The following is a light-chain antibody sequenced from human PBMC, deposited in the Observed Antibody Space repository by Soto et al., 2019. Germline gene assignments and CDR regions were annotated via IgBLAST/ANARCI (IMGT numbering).Light chain of an antibody. CDR1: QSVSSSY. CDR2: GAS. J-gene: IGKJ1*01. CDR3: QQYGSSRDT. V-gene: IGKV3-20*01. Sequence: EIVLTQSPGTLSLSPGERATLSCRASQSVSSSYLAWYQQKPGQAPRRLIYGASSRATGIPDRFSGSGSGTDFTLTISRLEPEDFAVYYCQQYGSSRDTFGQGTKVQVK.